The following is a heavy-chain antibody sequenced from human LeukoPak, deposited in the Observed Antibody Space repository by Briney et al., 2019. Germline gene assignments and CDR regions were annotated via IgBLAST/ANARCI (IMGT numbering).Heavy chain of an antibody. J-gene: IGHJ4*02. CDR3: ARFGYSGWNLEY. V-gene: IGHV3-7*01. D-gene: IGHD5-12*01. CDR2: INQGGSVK. CDR1: GFSFRDFW. Sequence: VGSLRLSCEASGFSFRDFWMTWVRQAPGKGLEWVANINQGGSVKYYVDSVKGRFTISRDDAKSSLYVQMNSLRDEDTAVYYCARFGYSGWNLEYWGQGTLVTVSS.